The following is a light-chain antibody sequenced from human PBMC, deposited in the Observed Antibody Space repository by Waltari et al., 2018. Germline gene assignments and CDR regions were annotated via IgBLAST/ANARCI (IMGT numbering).Light chain of an antibody. J-gene: IGKJ4*01. V-gene: IGKV1-8*01. CDR2: ASS. CDR3: QHYHNYPIT. CDR1: QGIYPY. Sequence: AIRMTQFPSSLSASTGDTVTITCRAIQGIYPYLAWYQQKPGKAPKLLIYASSTLLNGVPSRFSGSGSGADFTLTINSLESEDSATYYCQHYHNYPITYGGGTRVEI.